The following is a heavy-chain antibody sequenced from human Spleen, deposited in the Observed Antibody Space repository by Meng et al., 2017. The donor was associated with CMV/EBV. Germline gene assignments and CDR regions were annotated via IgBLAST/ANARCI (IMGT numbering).Heavy chain of an antibody. D-gene: IGHD6-19*01. CDR2: MNPNSGGT. J-gene: IGHJ4*02. Sequence: ASVKVPCKASGYTFTGYYIHWVRQAPGQGLEWMGWMNPNSGGTNQAQKFQGRVTMTRDTSISTAYMELSRLRFDDTAGYYCARSSIEVPGSTDYWGQGTSVTVSS. V-gene: IGHV1-2*02. CDR1: GYTFTGYY. CDR3: ARSSIEVPGSTDY.